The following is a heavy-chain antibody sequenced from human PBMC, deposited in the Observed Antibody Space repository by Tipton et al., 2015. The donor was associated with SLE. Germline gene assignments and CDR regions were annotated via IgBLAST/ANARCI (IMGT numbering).Heavy chain of an antibody. J-gene: IGHJ3*02. CDR3: ARLGGTMVVTPDAFDI. Sequence: TLSLTCAVYGGSFSGYYWSWIRQPPGKGLEWIGEINHSGSTNYNPSLKSRVTISVDTSKNQFSLKLSSVTAADTAVYYCARLGGTMVVTPDAFDIWGQGTMVTVSS. V-gene: IGHV4-34*01. CDR1: GGSFSGYY. CDR2: INHSGST. D-gene: IGHD4-23*01.